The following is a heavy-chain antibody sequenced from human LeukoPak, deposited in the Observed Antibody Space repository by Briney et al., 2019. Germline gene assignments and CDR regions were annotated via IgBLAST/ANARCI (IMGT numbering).Heavy chain of an antibody. CDR2: INPSGGST. J-gene: IGHJ3*02. D-gene: IGHD3-10*01. CDR1: GYTFTGYY. Sequence: ASVTVSCTASGYTFTGYYMHWVRQAPGQGLEWMGIINPSGGSTSYAQKFQGRVTMTRDMSTSTVYMELSSLRSEDTAVYYCARGTGSGSYYMGAFDIWGQGTMVTVSS. V-gene: IGHV1-46*01. CDR3: ARGTGSGSYYMGAFDI.